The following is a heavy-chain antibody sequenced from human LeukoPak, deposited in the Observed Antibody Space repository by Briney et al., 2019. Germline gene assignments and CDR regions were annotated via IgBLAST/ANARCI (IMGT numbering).Heavy chain of an antibody. CDR1: GYTLTRYY. J-gene: IGHJ4*02. D-gene: IGHD1-26*01. Sequence: GASVTVSCQASGYTLTRYYIQWVRQATGQGLDWMGLLIHSGGSTSYAQKFQGRVTMTRDMTTSTVYMELSSLRSEDTAVYYCARDLGGSYLGYWGQGTLVTVSS. CDR3: ARDLGGSYLGY. CDR2: LIHSGGST. V-gene: IGHV1-46*01.